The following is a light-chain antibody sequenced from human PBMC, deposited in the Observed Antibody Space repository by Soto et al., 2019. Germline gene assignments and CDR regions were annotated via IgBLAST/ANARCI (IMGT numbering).Light chain of an antibody. V-gene: IGLV2-14*01. Sequence: QSALTQPRSVSGSPGQSVTISCTGTRSDVGGYNYVSWYQLHPGKAPKVIIHEVTNRPSGISNRFFGSKSGNTASLTISGLRAEDEADYICASYSTITPFVFGTGTKVTVL. CDR2: EVT. CDR3: ASYSTITPFV. CDR1: RSDVGGYNY. J-gene: IGLJ1*01.